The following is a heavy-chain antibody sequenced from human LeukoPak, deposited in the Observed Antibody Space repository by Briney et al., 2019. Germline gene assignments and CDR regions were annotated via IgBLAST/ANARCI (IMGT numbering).Heavy chain of an antibody. CDR1: GFTFTSDA. CDR3: AKDLLYSSGWLTGGFLDH. Sequence: PGGSLRLSCVASGFTFTSDAMNWVRQAPGKGLEWVSAISAGDGSTHYADSVKGRFTISRDNSKHTMYPQMNDLRAEDTAIYYCAKDLLYSSGWLTGGFLDHWGQGALVTVSS. CDR2: ISAGDGST. D-gene: IGHD6-19*01. J-gene: IGHJ4*02. V-gene: IGHV3-23*01.